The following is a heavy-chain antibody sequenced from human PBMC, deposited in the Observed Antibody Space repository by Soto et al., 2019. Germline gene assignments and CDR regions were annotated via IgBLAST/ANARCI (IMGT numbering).Heavy chain of an antibody. CDR1: GGSFSGYY. CDR2: INHSGST. CDR3: ARGELRKYYYYYYGMDV. Sequence: SETLSLTCAVYGGSFSGYYWSWIRQPPGKGLEWIGEINHSGSTNYNPSLKSRVTISVDTSKNQFPLKLSSVTAADTAVYYCARGELRKYYYYYYGMDVWGQGTTVTVSS. V-gene: IGHV4-34*01. D-gene: IGHD1-26*01. J-gene: IGHJ6*02.